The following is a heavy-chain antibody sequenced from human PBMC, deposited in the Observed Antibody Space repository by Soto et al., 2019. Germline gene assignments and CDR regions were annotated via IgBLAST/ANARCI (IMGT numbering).Heavy chain of an antibody. D-gene: IGHD3-16*01. J-gene: IGHJ4*02. V-gene: IGHV3-9*02. CDR1: GFTPEDNG. CDR2: IIWNSGHT. Sequence: EVQLVESGGGLVQPGRSLTLSCVASGFTPEDNGMHWVRQAPGKGLEWVSGIIWNSGHTGYADSVKGRFTISRDKAKNSLLLQMNSLRTDDTALYYGIKDIEAGGAGYLGPGTQVTVS. CDR3: IKDIEAGGAGY.